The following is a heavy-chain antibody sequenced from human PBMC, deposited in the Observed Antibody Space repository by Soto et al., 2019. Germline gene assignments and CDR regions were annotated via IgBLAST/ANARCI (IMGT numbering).Heavy chain of an antibody. CDR2: ISYDGSNK. V-gene: IGHV3-30-3*01. Sequence: QVQLVESGGGVVQPGRSLRLSCAASGFTFSSYAMHWVRQAPGKGLEGVAVISYDGSNKYYADSVKGRFTISRDNSKNTLYLQMNSLRAEDTAVYYCARATRNPRDAFDIWGQGTMVTVSS. CDR1: GFTFSSYA. CDR3: ARATRNPRDAFDI. J-gene: IGHJ3*02. D-gene: IGHD2-15*01.